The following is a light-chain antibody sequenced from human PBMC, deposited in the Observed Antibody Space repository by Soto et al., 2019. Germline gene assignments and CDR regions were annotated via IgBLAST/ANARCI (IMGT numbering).Light chain of an antibody. V-gene: IGKV3-20*01. J-gene: IGKJ2*01. Sequence: EIVLTQSPGTLSLSPGERATLSCRASQSVSATYLAWYQQKPGQAPRLLIYGASDRATGIPDRFTGSGCGTDFTLTISRLEPEDFSVYFCQQYVSSPMYTFGQGTKLEIK. CDR1: QSVSATY. CDR2: GAS. CDR3: QQYVSSPMYT.